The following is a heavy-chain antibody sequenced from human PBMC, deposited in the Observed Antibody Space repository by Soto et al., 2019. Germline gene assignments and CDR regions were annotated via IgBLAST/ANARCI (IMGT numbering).Heavy chain of an antibody. D-gene: IGHD2-21*02. Sequence: LRLSCEVSGLTFNTSGMHWVRQAPGTGLEGLAGISYDGATQYYGDTVKGRFTISRDNSKNTLFLHMGRLRAEDTAMYYCATEGRVTNYFYYGMDVWGLGTTVTVSS. J-gene: IGHJ6*02. V-gene: IGHV3-30*03. CDR3: ATEGRVTNYFYYGMDV. CDR2: ISYDGATQ. CDR1: GLTFNTSG.